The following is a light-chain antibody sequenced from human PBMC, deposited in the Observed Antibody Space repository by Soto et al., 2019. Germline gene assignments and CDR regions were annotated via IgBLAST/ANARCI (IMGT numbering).Light chain of an antibody. CDR3: QQYYDWPPLT. Sequence: EIVMTQSPATLSVSPGERATLSCRASQSIMFSLAWYQQKPGQAPRLLISGASTRASGIPARFSGSGSGKEFTLTISSLQSEDFAVYYCQQYYDWPPLTFVGVTKVEIK. V-gene: IGKV3-15*01. CDR2: GAS. CDR1: QSIMFS. J-gene: IGKJ4*01.